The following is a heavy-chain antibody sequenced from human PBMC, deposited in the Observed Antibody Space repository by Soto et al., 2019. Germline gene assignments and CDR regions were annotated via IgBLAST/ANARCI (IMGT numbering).Heavy chain of an antibody. V-gene: IGHV3-30*18. CDR3: AKDRVTMVRGVISRGFDY. D-gene: IGHD3-10*01. CDR1: GFTFSSYG. J-gene: IGHJ4*02. Sequence: ESGGGVVQPGRSLRLSCAASGFTFSSYGMHWVRQTPGKGLEWVAVISYDGSNKYYADSVKGRFTISRDNSKNTLYLQMNSLRAEDTAVYYCAKDRVTMVRGVISRGFDYWGQGTLVTVSS. CDR2: ISYDGSNK.